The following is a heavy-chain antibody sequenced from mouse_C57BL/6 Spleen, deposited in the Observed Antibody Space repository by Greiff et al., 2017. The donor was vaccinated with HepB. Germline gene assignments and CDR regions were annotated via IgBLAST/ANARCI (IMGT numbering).Heavy chain of an antibody. Sequence: QVQLKQSGPGLVAPSQSLSITCTVSGFSLTSYGVNWVRQPPGKGLEWLGLIWGGGSTNYNSALMSRLSISKDNSKSQVVLKMNSLQTDDTAMYYCAKHDTTVVGAMDYWGQGTSVTVSS. CDR2: IWGGGST. V-gene: IGHV2-9*01. D-gene: IGHD1-1*01. CDR1: GFSLTSYG. J-gene: IGHJ4*01. CDR3: AKHDTTVVGAMDY.